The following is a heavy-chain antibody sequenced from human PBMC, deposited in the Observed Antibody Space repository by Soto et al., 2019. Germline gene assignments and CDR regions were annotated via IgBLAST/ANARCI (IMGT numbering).Heavy chain of an antibody. D-gene: IGHD6-13*01. V-gene: IGHV3-9*01. CDR2: ISWNSGSI. CDR3: AKDFYDIAAAGYFDY. Sequence: VQLVASGGGLVQPGRSLRLSCAASGFTFDDYAMHWVRQAPGKGLEWVSGISWNSGSIGYADSVKGRFTISRDNAKNSLYLQMNSLRAEDTALYYCAKDFYDIAAAGYFDYWGQGTLVTVSS. CDR1: GFTFDDYA. J-gene: IGHJ4*02.